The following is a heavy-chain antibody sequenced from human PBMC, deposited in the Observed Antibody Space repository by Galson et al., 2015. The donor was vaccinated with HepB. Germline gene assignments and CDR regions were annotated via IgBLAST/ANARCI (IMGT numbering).Heavy chain of an antibody. CDR3: ARDFPPIAVDLKDAFDI. V-gene: IGHV7-4-1*02. Sequence: SVKVSCKASGYTFTSYAMNWVRQAPGQGLEWMGWINTNTGNPTYAQGFTGRFVFSLDTSVSTAYLQISSLKAEDTAVYYWARDFPPIAVDLKDAFDIWGQGTMVTVSS. CDR2: INTNTGNP. J-gene: IGHJ3*02. CDR1: GYTFTSYA. D-gene: IGHD6-19*01.